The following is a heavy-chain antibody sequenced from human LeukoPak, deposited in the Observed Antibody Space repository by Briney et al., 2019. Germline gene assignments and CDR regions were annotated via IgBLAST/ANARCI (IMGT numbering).Heavy chain of an antibody. Sequence: GESLKISCKGSGYSFNSYWIGWVRQMPGKGLEGMGIIYPGDSDTRYSPSFQDEVTISADKSISTAYLQWSRLKASDTAMYYCARLPRIVATIERYFDYWGQGTLVTVSS. V-gene: IGHV5-51*01. CDR3: ARLPRIVATIERYFDY. CDR2: IYPGDSDT. J-gene: IGHJ4*02. D-gene: IGHD5-12*01. CDR1: GYSFNSYW.